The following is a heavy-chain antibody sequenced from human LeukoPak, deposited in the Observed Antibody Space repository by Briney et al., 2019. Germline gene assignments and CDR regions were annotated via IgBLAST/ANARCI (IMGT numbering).Heavy chain of an antibody. D-gene: IGHD6-13*01. CDR1: GGSISNGSYY. Sequence: SETLSLTCTVSGGSISNGSYYWSWIRQPAGKGLEWIGRIYTSGSTNYNPSLKSRVTISVDTSMNQFSLKLTSVTAADTAVYYCARASGSSWSRLGVYYYYMDVWGKGTTVTVSS. CDR2: IYTSGST. V-gene: IGHV4-61*02. CDR3: ARASGSSWSRLGVYYYYMDV. J-gene: IGHJ6*03.